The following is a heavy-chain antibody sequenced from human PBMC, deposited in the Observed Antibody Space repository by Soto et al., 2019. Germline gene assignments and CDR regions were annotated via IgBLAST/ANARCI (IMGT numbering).Heavy chain of an antibody. V-gene: IGHV3-49*03. CDR3: TKRSYFDY. CDR2: IRSKPYGGTT. D-gene: IGHD1-1*01. J-gene: IGHJ4*02. Sequence: EVQLVESGGGLVQPGQSLRLSCIGSGFTFGDYAMSWFRQAPGKGLEWVGFIRSKPYGGTTEYAASVKGRFTISRDDSKSTAYLQMNXLKTEXTAXYYCTKRSYFDYWGQGTLVTVSS. CDR1: GFTFGDYA.